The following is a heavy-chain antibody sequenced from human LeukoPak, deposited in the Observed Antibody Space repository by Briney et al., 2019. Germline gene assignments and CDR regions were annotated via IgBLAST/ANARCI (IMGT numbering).Heavy chain of an antibody. Sequence: GGSLRLSCAASGFTFSSYSMNWVRQAPGKGLEWVSYISSSSSYIYYADSVKGRFTISRDNAKNSLYLQMNSLRAEDTAVYYCARDLDRGIAAAGTDPWGQGTLVTVSS. V-gene: IGHV3-21*05. D-gene: IGHD6-13*01. CDR3: ARDLDRGIAAAGTDP. CDR2: ISSSSSYI. J-gene: IGHJ5*02. CDR1: GFTFSSYS.